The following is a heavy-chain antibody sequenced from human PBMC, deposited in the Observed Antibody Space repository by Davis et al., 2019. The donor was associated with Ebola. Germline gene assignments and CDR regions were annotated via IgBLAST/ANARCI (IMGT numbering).Heavy chain of an antibody. D-gene: IGHD3-10*01. Sequence: GESLKISCAASGFTFSNAWMSWVRQAPGKGLEWVSAISGSGSSTYYADSVKGRFTISRDNSKNTLYLQMNSLRGEDTAVYYCANRGWFGESFDYWGQGTLVTVSS. CDR3: ANRGWFGESFDY. J-gene: IGHJ4*02. V-gene: IGHV3-23*01. CDR2: ISGSGSST. CDR1: GFTFSNAW.